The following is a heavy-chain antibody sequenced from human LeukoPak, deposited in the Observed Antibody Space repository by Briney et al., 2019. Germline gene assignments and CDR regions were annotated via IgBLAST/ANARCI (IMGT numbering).Heavy chain of an antibody. CDR1: GLTFSSYG. V-gene: IGHV3-30*18. CDR2: ISYDGSNK. D-gene: IGHD5-24*01. CDR3: AKPVEMASDY. Sequence: GRPLRLSCAASGLTFSSYGMHWVRQAPGKGLEWVAVISYDGSNKYYADSVKGRFTISRDSSKNTLYLQMNSLRAEDTAVYYCAKPVEMASDYWGQGTLVTVSS. J-gene: IGHJ4*02.